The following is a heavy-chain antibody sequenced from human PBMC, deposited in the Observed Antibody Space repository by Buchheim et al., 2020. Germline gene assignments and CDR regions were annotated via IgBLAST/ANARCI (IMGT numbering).Heavy chain of an antibody. Sequence: EVQLLESGGGLVQPGGSLRLSCAASGFTFSSYAMSWVRQAPGKGLEWVSAISSSGGSTYYADSVKGRFTISRDNSKNTLYLQMNSLRAEDTAVYYCAKTSDYYDSSGYGCFDYWGQGTL. D-gene: IGHD3-22*01. J-gene: IGHJ4*02. V-gene: IGHV3-23*01. CDR1: GFTFSSYA. CDR2: ISSSGGST. CDR3: AKTSDYYDSSGYGCFDY.